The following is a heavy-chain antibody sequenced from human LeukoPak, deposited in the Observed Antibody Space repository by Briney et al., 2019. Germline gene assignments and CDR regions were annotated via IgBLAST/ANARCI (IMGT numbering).Heavy chain of an antibody. J-gene: IGHJ4*02. CDR3: ARDKGSSWYSGENY. CDR1: GFTFDDYG. V-gene: IGHV3-20*04. D-gene: IGHD6-13*01. CDR2: INWNGGST. Sequence: TGGSLRLSCAASGFTFDDYGMSWVRQAPGKGLEWVSGINWNGGSTGYADSVKGRFTISRGNAKNSLYLQMNSLRAEDTALYYCARDKGSSWYSGENYWGQGTLVTVSS.